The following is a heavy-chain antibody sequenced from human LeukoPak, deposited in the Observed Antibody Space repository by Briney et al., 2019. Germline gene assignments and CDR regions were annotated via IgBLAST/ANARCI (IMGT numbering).Heavy chain of an antibody. D-gene: IGHD4-23*01. CDR2: IYYSGST. CDR1: GGSISSYY. CDR3: ACGGTPDWYLDL. Sequence: PSETLSLTCTVSGGSISSYYLSWIRQPPGKRLEWIGYIYYSGSTNYNPSLKSRVTISVDTSKNQFSLTLSSVTAADSAVDYCACGGTPDWYLDLWGRGTLVTVSS. V-gene: IGHV4-59*01. J-gene: IGHJ2*01.